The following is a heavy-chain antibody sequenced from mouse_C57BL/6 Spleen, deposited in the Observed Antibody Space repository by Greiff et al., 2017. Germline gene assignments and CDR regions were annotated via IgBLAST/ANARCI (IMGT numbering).Heavy chain of an antibody. D-gene: IGHD1-1*01. V-gene: IGHV3-6*01. J-gene: IGHJ2*01. CDR2: ISYDGSN. Sequence: DVQLQESGPGLVKPSQSLSLTCSVTGYSITSGYYWNWIRQFPGNKLEWMGYISYDGSNNYNPSLKNRISITRDTSKNQFFLKLNSVTTEDTATYYCATFDYYGDFDYWGQGTTLTVSS. CDR1: GYSITSGYY. CDR3: ATFDYYGDFDY.